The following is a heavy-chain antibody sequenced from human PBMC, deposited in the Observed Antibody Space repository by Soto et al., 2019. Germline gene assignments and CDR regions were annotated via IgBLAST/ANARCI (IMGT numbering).Heavy chain of an antibody. CDR1: GYTFTYFD. V-gene: IGHV1-8*01. CDR2: MSPSTGNT. CDR3: ARGASP. J-gene: IGHJ5*02. Sequence: QVQVVQSGAGVKRPGASVRVSCKASGYTFTYFDINWVRQAAGQGFEWLGFMSPSTGNTGYAQKLQGRITLTRDTSIDTAYMDLTGLTPDDSAVYYCARGASPWGQGTLVTVSS.